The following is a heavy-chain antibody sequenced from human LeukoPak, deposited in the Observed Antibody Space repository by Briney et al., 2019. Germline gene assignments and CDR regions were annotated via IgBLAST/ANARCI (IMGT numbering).Heavy chain of an antibody. J-gene: IGHJ4*02. CDR1: GVSISSYY. CDR3: ARESAASELRYFDWLSRRHFDY. V-gene: IGHV4-59*01. D-gene: IGHD3-9*01. CDR2: IYYSGST. Sequence: PSETLSLTCTVSGVSISSYYWSWIRQPPGKGLEWIGYIYYSGSTNYNPSLKSRVTISVATSKNQLSLKLSSVTAADTAVYYCARESAASELRYFDWLSRRHFDYWGQGTLVTVSS.